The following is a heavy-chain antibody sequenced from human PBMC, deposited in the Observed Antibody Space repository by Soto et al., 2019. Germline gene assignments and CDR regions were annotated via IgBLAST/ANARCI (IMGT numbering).Heavy chain of an antibody. Sequence: SETLSLTCPVSGGSISSGGYYWSWIRQHPGKGLEWIGYIYYSGSTYYNPSLKSRVTISVDTSKNQFSLKLSSVTAADTAVYYCARGHAAMGFYYGMDVWGQGTTVTVSS. CDR3: ARGHAAMGFYYGMDV. V-gene: IGHV4-31*03. D-gene: IGHD5-18*01. CDR2: IYYSGST. J-gene: IGHJ6*02. CDR1: GGSISSGGYY.